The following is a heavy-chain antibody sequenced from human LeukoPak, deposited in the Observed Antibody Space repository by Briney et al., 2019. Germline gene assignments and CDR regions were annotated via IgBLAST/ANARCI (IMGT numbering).Heavy chain of an antibody. V-gene: IGHV4-39*07. CDR3: AREGYSGSYDY. Sequence: ASETLSLTCTVSGGSISSSSYYWGWIRQPPGKGLEWIGSIYYSGSTYYNPSLKSRVTISVDTSKNQFSLKLSSVTAADTAVYYCAREGYSGSYDYWGQGTLVTVSS. D-gene: IGHD1-26*01. CDR2: IYYSGST. CDR1: GGSISSSSYY. J-gene: IGHJ4*02.